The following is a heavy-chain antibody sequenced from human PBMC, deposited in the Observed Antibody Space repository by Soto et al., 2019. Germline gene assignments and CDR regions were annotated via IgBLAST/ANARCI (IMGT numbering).Heavy chain of an antibody. V-gene: IGHV1-46*01. CDR3: AITMLVVVNRGYYGMDV. CDR1: GYTFTSYY. CDR2: INPSGGST. D-gene: IGHD3-22*01. Sequence: AAVKVSCKASGYTFTSYYMHWVRQAPGQGLEWMGIINPSGGSTSYAQKFQGRVTMTRDTSTSTVYMELSSLRSEDTAVYYCAITMLVVVNRGYYGMDVWGQGTTVTVYS. J-gene: IGHJ6*02.